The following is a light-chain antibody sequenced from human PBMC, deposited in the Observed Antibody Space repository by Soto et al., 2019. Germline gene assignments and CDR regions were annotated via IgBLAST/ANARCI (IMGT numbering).Light chain of an antibody. CDR3: SSYTTNTALGV. CDR1: SSDVGDYNS. CDR2: DVS. V-gene: IGLV2-14*01. Sequence: QSALTQHASVSGSPGQSITISCTGTSSDVGDYNSLSWYQQYPVKAPKLMTYDVSKRPSRVSNRFSASKSGNTASLTISGLQAEDDADYYCSSYTTNTALGVFGTGTKVTVL. J-gene: IGLJ1*01.